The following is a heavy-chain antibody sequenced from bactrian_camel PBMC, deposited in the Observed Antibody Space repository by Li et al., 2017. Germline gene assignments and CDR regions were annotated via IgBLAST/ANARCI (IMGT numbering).Heavy chain of an antibody. CDR2: IYTGYGT. Sequence: VQLVESGGGLVQPGGSLRLSCAASGFTFSTYDMSWVRQAPGKRFEWLSAIYTGYGTVYADSVKGRFTISRDNAKNTVYLQMNNLKTEDTAIYWCTKGFVDDAGQGTQVTVS. J-gene: IGHJ4*01. CDR1: GFTFSTYD. D-gene: IGHD1*01. V-gene: IGHV3S40*01.